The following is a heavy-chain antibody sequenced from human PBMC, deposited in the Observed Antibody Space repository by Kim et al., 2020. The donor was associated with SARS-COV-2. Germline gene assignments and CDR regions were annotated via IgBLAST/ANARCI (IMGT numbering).Heavy chain of an antibody. CDR1: GFTFSDYY. CDR2: MSSSGGYT. D-gene: IGHD6-19*01. J-gene: IGHJ4*01. Sequence: GGSLRLSCAASGFTFSDYYMSWIRQTPGKGLEWLSYMSSSGGYTRYADSLEGRFTVSRDNARNSMFLQMDSLRLDDTVVYFCARVATGGSGWYYFDSWG. CDR3: ARVATGGSGWYYFDS. V-gene: IGHV3-11*05.